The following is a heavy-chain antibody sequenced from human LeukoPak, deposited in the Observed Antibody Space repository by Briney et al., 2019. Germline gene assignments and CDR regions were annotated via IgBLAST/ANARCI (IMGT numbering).Heavy chain of an antibody. CDR2: IYYSGST. Sequence: SETLSLTCTVSGGSISSYYWSWIRQPPGKGLEWIGYIYYSGSTNYNPSLKSRVTISVDTSKNQFSLKLSSVTAADTAVYYCARGRAPYDFYYMDVWGKGTTVTVSS. D-gene: IGHD3-3*01. V-gene: IGHV4-59*01. CDR1: GGSISSYY. J-gene: IGHJ6*03. CDR3: ARGRAPYDFYYMDV.